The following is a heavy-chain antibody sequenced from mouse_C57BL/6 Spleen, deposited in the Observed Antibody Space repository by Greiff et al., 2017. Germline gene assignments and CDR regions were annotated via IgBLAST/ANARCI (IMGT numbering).Heavy chain of an antibody. CDR2: IDTNSGGT. CDR1: GYTFTSYW. J-gene: IGHJ2*01. Sequence: QVQLQQPGAELVKPGASVTLSCKASGYTFTSYWLHWVKQRPGRGLEWIGRIDTNSGGTKYNEKFKSKGKLTVDKPSSTAYMQLSSLTSEDSVVYYCARGCYSNLYFDDWGQGTTLTVSS. D-gene: IGHD2-5*01. CDR3: ARGCYSNLYFDD. V-gene: IGHV1-72*01.